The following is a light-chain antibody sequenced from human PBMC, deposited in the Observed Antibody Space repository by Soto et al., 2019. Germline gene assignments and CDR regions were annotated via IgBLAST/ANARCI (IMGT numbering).Light chain of an antibody. CDR2: DAS. Sequence: EIVLTQSPGTLSLAPGERATLSCRASQSVSSSQLGWYQQKPGQAPRLVIYDASTRATGIPDRFSGSGSGTDFTLTISRLEPEDFAVYHCQLYGSSPPWTFGQGTKVAIK. J-gene: IGKJ1*01. V-gene: IGKV3-20*01. CDR3: QLYGSSPPWT. CDR1: QSVSSSQ.